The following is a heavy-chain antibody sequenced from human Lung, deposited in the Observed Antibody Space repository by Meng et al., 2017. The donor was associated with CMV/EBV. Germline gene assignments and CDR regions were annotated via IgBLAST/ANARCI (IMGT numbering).Heavy chain of an antibody. CDR2: ISTYNGDT. CDR1: GYTFGTDS. D-gene: IGHD2-15*01. V-gene: IGHV1-18*04. Sequence: ASVKVSCKASGYTFGTDSISWMRQAPGQGLEWMGWISTYNGDTYSVQKVQGRVSMTTDTSTNTAYMEGRSLRFDDTAVYYCSSDVGPHYGYGMDVWGQGTTVTVSS. J-gene: IGHJ6*02. CDR3: SSDVGPHYGYGMDV.